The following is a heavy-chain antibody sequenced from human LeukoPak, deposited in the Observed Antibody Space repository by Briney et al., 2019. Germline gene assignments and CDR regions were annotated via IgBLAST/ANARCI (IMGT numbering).Heavy chain of an antibody. D-gene: IGHD1-1*01. Sequence: PSETLSLTCTGSGGSISSNFWSWIRQPPGKGLEWIGYVYNSGSTSYNPSLKSRATISGDTSKNQFFLKLNSVTAADTAVYYCARAKPNWNSPDYWGQGTLVTVAS. CDR3: ARAKPNWNSPDY. J-gene: IGHJ4*02. CDR1: GGSISSNF. CDR2: VYNSGST. V-gene: IGHV4-59*08.